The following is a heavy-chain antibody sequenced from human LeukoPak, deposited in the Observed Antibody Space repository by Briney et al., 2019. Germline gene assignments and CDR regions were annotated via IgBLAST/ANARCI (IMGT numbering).Heavy chain of an antibody. CDR2: IYYSGST. Sequence: SETLSLTCTVSGGSISSSSYYWGWIRQPPGKGLEWIGSIYYSGSTYYNPSLKSRVTISVDTSKNQFSLKLSSVTAADTAVYYCAREGGSSWTHLAYYYYMDVWGKGTTVTVSS. CDR1: GGSISSSSYY. CDR3: AREGGSSWTHLAYYYYMDV. J-gene: IGHJ6*03. V-gene: IGHV4-39*07. D-gene: IGHD6-13*01.